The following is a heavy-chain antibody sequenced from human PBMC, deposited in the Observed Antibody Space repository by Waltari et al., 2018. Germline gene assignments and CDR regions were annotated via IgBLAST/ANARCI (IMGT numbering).Heavy chain of an antibody. CDR3: TRQTLGYCTSAACRRLEA. V-gene: IGHV4-38-2*01. CDR1: GYAINSGFY. D-gene: IGHD2-8*02. CDR2: IYHDGTT. J-gene: IGHJ5*02. Sequence: QVQLQESGPRLVKPSETLSLTCDVSGYAINSGFYWGWFRQAPEKGLEWIATIYHDGTTFNNPSLTSRVTTSMDTSKNQISLKLKSVTAADTAVYYCTRQTLGYCTSAACRRLEAWGQGTLVTVSS.